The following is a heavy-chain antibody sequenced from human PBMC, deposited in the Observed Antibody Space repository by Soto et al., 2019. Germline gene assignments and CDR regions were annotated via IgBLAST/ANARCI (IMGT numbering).Heavy chain of an antibody. CDR2: VSAYNRNS. V-gene: IGHV1-18*01. D-gene: IGHD1-26*01. J-gene: IGHJ4*02. CDR1: GYTFRNYG. CDR3: ARDRQWEPLLY. Sequence: QVQLVQSGSEVKKPGASVRVTCKASGYTFRNYGISWVREAPGQGLEWMGWVSAYNRNSNYAQKFEDRVIMTADTATSTAYLELRGLRSHDTAICYSARDRQWEPLLYWGQGTLVTVSS.